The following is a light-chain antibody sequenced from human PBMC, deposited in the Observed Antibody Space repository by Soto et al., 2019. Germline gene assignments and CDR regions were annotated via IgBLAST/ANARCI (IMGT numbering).Light chain of an antibody. Sequence: QSVLTQPASVSGSPGQSISISCTGTSSDGGSYNLVSWYQQHPGKAPKLMIYEGSKRPSGVSNRFSGSKSGNTASLTISGLQAEDEADYYCCSYAGSRYVFGTGTKVTVL. CDR2: EGS. V-gene: IGLV2-23*01. CDR1: SSDGGSYNL. CDR3: CSYAGSRYV. J-gene: IGLJ1*01.